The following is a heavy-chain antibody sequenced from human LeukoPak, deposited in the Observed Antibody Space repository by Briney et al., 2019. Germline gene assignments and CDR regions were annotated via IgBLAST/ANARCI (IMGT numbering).Heavy chain of an antibody. CDR1: GYTFTSYY. V-gene: IGHV1-46*01. Sequence: ASVKVSCKASGYTFTSYYMHWVRQAPGQGLEWMRIINPSSGSTSYTQKFQGRVTMTRDTSTSTVYMDLSSLRSEDTAVYYCARASSDFGELFPWGQGTLVTVSS. CDR3: ARASSDFGELFP. D-gene: IGHD3-10*01. CDR2: INPSSGST. J-gene: IGHJ5*02.